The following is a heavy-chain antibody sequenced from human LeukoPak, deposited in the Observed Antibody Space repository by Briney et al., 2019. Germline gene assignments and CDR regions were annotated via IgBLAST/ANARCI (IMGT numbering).Heavy chain of an antibody. CDR3: AKALYGGNTV. CDR1: GGTFSGYA. CDR2: IIPIFGTT. J-gene: IGHJ4*02. V-gene: IGHV1-69*13. Sequence: ASVKVSCKTSGGTFSGYAISWIRQAPGQGLEWMGGIIPIFGTTNYAQNFQDRVTITADESTSTAHMDLSSLRAEDTALYYCAKALYGGNTVWGQGTLVTVSS. D-gene: IGHD4-23*01.